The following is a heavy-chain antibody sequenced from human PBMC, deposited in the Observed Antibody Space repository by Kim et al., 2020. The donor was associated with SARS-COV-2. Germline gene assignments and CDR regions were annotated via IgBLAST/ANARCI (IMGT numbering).Heavy chain of an antibody. CDR3: ARDGGIQLWSKIDY. V-gene: IGHV1-18*01. D-gene: IGHD5-18*01. Sequence: AQKLQGRVTMTTDTSTSTAYMELRSLRSDDTAVYYCARDGGIQLWSKIDYWGQGTLVTVSS. J-gene: IGHJ4*02.